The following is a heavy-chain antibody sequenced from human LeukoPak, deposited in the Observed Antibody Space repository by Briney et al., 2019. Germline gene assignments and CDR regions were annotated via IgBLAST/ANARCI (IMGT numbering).Heavy chain of an antibody. CDR2: IYSGGCP. J-gene: IGHJ6*03. CDR3: AIASGIQTLHYYYMDV. CDR1: GFTVSSNY. Sequence: GGSLRLSCAASGFTVSSNYMSWVRQAPGKGLEWVSVIYSGGCPFYAASVKGRFTISRDNSKNTLYLQMNSLRAEDTAVYYCAIASGIQTLHYYYMDVWGKGTTVTVSS. V-gene: IGHV3-53*01. D-gene: IGHD6-13*01.